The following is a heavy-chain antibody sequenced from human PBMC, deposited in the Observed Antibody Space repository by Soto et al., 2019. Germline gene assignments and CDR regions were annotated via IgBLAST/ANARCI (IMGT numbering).Heavy chain of an antibody. CDR2: ISSNGGST. Sequence: EVQLLESGGGLVQPGQSPRLSCVASGFTFTTFGMIWVRQAPGKGLEWVSGISSNGGSTYYADSVEGRFTISRDNSKNTLYLQLNSLRVEDAALFYCAKRQRGDGFAVDFWGRGTLVTVSS. J-gene: IGHJ4*02. CDR1: GFTFTTFG. V-gene: IGHV3-23*01. D-gene: IGHD3-10*01. CDR3: AKRQRGDGFAVDF.